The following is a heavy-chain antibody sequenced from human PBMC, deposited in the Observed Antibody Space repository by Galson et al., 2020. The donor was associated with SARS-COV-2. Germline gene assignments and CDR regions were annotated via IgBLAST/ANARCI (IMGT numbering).Heavy chain of an antibody. CDR1: GYTFTSYG. CDR2: ISAYNGNT. D-gene: IGHD6-13*01. CDR3: ARDLGIAAAGTSPNYYGMDV. V-gene: IGHV1-18*01. J-gene: IGHJ6*02. Sequence: GASVKVSCKASGYTFTSYGISWVRQAPGQGLEWMGWISAYNGNTNYAQKLQGRVTMTTDTSTSTAYMELRSLRSDDTAVYYCARDLGIAAAGTSPNYYGMDVWGQGTTVTVSS.